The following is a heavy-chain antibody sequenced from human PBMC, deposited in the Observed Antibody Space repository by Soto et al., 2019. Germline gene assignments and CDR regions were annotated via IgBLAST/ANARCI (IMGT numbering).Heavy chain of an antibody. D-gene: IGHD2-2*01. CDR2: ISAYNGNT. J-gene: IGHJ6*02. V-gene: IGHV1-18*01. CDR1: GYTFTSYG. CDR3: ARDDGVVPAPQYYYGMDV. Sequence: GASVKVSCKASGYTFTSYGISWVRQAPGQGLEWMGWISAYNGNTNYAQKLQGRVTMTTDTSTSTAYMELRSLRSDDTAVYYCARDDGVVPAPQYYYGMDVWGQGTTVTVSS.